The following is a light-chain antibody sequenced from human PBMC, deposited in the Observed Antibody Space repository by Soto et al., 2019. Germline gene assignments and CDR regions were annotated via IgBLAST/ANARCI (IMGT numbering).Light chain of an antibody. V-gene: IGKV1-27*01. J-gene: IGKJ1*01. Sequence: DIQMTQSPSSVSASVGDRVTITCRASQGISGWLAWYQQKPGKVPKLLIYAASTLQSGVPSRFSGSGSGTDFTLTISSLQPEDVATYYCQKYNSAPPTFGQGTKVDIK. CDR3: QKYNSAPPT. CDR1: QGISGW. CDR2: AAS.